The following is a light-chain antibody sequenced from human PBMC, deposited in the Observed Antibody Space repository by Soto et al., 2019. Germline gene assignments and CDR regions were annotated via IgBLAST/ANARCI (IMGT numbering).Light chain of an antibody. CDR1: QSLLHSNGYNY. V-gene: IGKV2-28*01. Sequence: DIVMTQSPLSLPVTPGEPASISRRSSQSLLHSNGYNYLDWYLQKPGQSPQLLIYLGSNRASGVPDRFSGSGSGTDFTLKISRVEAEDVGVYYCMQALQTTWTLGQGTKVDIK. J-gene: IGKJ1*01. CDR2: LGS. CDR3: MQALQTTWT.